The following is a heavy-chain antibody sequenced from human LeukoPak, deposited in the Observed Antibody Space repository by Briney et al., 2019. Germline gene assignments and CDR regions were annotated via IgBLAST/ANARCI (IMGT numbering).Heavy chain of an antibody. J-gene: IGHJ4*02. CDR2: VIFSGGST. D-gene: IGHD2-8*01. CDR3: ARASAGTNGMLDY. CDR1: GFTLSSYS. V-gene: IGHV3-23*01. Sequence: GGSLRLSCAASGFTLSSYSMSWVRQAPGKGLEWVASVIFSGGSTYYADSVEGRFTISRDNSKGTLYLEMDSLRAEDTAVYYCARASAGTNGMLDYWGQGTLVTFSS.